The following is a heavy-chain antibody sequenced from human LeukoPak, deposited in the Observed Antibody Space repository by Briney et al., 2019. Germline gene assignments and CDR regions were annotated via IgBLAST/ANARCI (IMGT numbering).Heavy chain of an antibody. CDR1: GFTFSSYA. Sequence: GGSLRLSCSASGFTFSSYAMHWVRQAPGKGLEYVSAISSNGGSTYYADSVKGRFTISRDNSKNTLYLQMSSLRADDTAVYYCVKGGYYAHGYYFDYWGQGTLVTVSS. V-gene: IGHV3-64D*06. D-gene: IGHD2/OR15-2a*01. CDR3: VKGGYYAHGYYFDY. J-gene: IGHJ4*02. CDR2: ISSNGGST.